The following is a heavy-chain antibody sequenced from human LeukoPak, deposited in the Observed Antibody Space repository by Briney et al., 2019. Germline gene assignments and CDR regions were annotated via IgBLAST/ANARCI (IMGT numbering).Heavy chain of an antibody. D-gene: IGHD1-14*01. V-gene: IGHV4-30-2*01. CDR2: IYHSGST. CDR1: GGSISSGGYY. CDR3: ARTNPPDY. Sequence: SETLSLTCTVSGGSISSGGYYWSWIRQPPGKGLEWIGYIYHSGSTYYNPSLKSRVTISVDRSKNQFSLKLSSVTAADTAVYYCARTNPPDYWGQGTLVTVSS. J-gene: IGHJ4*02.